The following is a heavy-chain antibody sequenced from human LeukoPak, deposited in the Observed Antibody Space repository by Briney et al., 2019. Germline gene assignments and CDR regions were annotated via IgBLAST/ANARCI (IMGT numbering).Heavy chain of an antibody. V-gene: IGHV3-21*01. CDR2: ISSSSSYI. Sequence: GGSLRLSCAASGFTFSSYSMNWVRQAPGKGLEWVSSISSSSSYIYYADSVKGRFTISRDNAKNSLYLQMNSLRAEDTAVYYCARSREMATMSYWGQGTLVTVSS. J-gene: IGHJ4*02. CDR3: ARSREMATMSY. CDR1: GFTFSSYS. D-gene: IGHD5-24*01.